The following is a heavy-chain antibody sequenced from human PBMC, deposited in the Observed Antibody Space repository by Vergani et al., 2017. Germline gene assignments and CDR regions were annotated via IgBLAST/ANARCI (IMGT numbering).Heavy chain of an antibody. V-gene: IGHV3-53*01. J-gene: IGHJ3*02. Sequence: EVQLVESGGGLIQPGGSLRLSCAASGFTVSSNYMSWVRQAPGKGLEWVSVIYSGGSTYYADSVKGRFTISRDNSKNTLYLQMNSLRAEDTAVYYCARDYPVISGWKYDFDIWGQGTMVTVSS. CDR1: GFTVSSNY. CDR2: IYSGGST. D-gene: IGHD6-19*01. CDR3: ARDYPVISGWKYDFDI.